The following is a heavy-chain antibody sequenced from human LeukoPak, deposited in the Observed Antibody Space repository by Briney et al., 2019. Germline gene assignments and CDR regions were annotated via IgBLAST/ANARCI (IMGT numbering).Heavy chain of an antibody. CDR1: GFTFSTHG. J-gene: IGHJ4*02. CDR3: ANPHFDD. Sequence: GGSLRLSCAASGFTFSTHGMHWVRQAPGKGLEWVAIISYDGSNEYYADSVKGRFTISRDNSKNTLYLQMNSLRAGDTAVYYCANPHFDDWGQGTLVTVSS. V-gene: IGHV3-30*19. CDR2: ISYDGSNE.